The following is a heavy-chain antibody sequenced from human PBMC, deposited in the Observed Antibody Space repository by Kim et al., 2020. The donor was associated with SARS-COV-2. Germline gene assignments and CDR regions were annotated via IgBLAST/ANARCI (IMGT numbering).Heavy chain of an antibody. CDR3: ARGTDPPVEYFDL. J-gene: IGHJ2*01. CDR2: ISYDGSNK. V-gene: IGHV3-30*04. D-gene: IGHD6-19*01. Sequence: GGSLRLSCAASGFTFSSYAMHWVRQAPGKGLEWVAVISYDGSNKYYADSVKGRFTISRDNSKNTLYLQMNSLRAEDTAVYYCARGTDPPVEYFDLWGRGTLVTVSS. CDR1: GFTFSSYA.